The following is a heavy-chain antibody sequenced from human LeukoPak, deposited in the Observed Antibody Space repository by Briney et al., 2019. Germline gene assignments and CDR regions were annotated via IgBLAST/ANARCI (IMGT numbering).Heavy chain of an antibody. Sequence: GGSLRLSCAASGFTVSRNYMNWVRQAPGRGLEWVSVLYRGGSTYYADSVEGRFTISRDNSKNTLSLQMNSLRADDTAVYYCARGFANGDYTLDYWGQGTLVTVSS. CDR3: ARGFANGDYTLDY. V-gene: IGHV3-53*01. CDR1: GFTVSRNY. J-gene: IGHJ4*02. CDR2: LYRGGST. D-gene: IGHD4-17*01.